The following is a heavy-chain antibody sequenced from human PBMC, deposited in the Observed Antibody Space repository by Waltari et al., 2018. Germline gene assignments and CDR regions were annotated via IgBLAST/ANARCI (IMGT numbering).Heavy chain of an antibody. D-gene: IGHD2-21*02. CDR3: AREGGNFNWIDL. CDR1: GFTFSSNG. CDR2: IWYDGSKE. Sequence: QVQLVESGGGVVQPGRSLRLACAASGFTFSSNGMHWVRQAPGKGLEWVAVIWYDGSKEYYAEHVKGRFTISRADSKNTLYLQMNSLRAEDTAVYYCAREGGNFNWIDLWGQGTLVTVSS. V-gene: IGHV3-33*01. J-gene: IGHJ5*02.